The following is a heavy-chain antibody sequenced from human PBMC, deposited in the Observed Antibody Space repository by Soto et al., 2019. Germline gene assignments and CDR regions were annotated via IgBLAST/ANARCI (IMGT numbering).Heavy chain of an antibody. CDR3: TTDPAVTTEGINWFDP. CDR1: GFTFSNAW. V-gene: IGHV3-15*01. J-gene: IGHJ5*02. D-gene: IGHD4-17*01. Sequence: GGSLRLSCAASGFTFSNAWMSWVRQAPGKGLEWVGRIKSKTDGGTTDYAAPVKGRFTISRDDSKNTLYLQMNSLKTEDTAVYYCTTDPAVTTEGINWFDPWGQGTLVTVSS. CDR2: IKSKTDGGTT.